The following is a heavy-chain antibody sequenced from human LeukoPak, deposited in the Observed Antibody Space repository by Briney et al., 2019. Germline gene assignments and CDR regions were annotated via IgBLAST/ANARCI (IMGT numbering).Heavy chain of an antibody. CDR2: INPSGGST. D-gene: IGHD6-6*01. J-gene: IGHJ3*02. V-gene: IGHV1-46*01. CDR3: AREAPDHDAFDI. Sequence: ASVKVSCKASGYTFTSYYMHWVRQAPGQGLEWMGIINPSGGSTRYAQKFQGRVTMTRDTSTSTVYMDLSSLRSEDTAVYYCAREAPDHDAFDIWGQGTMVTVSS. CDR1: GYTFTSYY.